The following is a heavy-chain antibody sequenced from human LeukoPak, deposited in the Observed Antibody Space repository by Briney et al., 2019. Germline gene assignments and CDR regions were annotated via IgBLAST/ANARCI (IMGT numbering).Heavy chain of an antibody. V-gene: IGHV3-30*02. CDR2: VRYDGSKK. D-gene: IGHD4-17*01. CDR3: AKEGGGYDYGDYYVY. J-gene: IGHJ4*02. Sequence: GGSLRLSCAASGFTFSTYGMHWVRQAPGKGLEWVAFVRYDGSKKYYTNSVKGRFTISRDNSKNTLYLQMNSLRAEDTAVYYCAKEGGGYDYGDYYVYWGQGTLVTVSS. CDR1: GFTFSTYG.